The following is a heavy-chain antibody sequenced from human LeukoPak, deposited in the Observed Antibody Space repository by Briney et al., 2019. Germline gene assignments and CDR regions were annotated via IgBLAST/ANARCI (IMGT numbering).Heavy chain of an antibody. V-gene: IGHV3-48*01. D-gene: IGHD6-13*01. CDR3: ARAQGTSSSWYSGYYYYMDV. J-gene: IGHJ6*03. Sequence: PGGSLRLSCAASGFTFSSYSMNWVRQAPGKGLEWVSYISSSSSTIYYADSVKGRFTISRDNAKNSLYLQMNSLRAEDTAVYYCARAQGTSSSWYSGYYYYMDVWGKGTTVTVSS. CDR1: GFTFSSYS. CDR2: ISSSSSTI.